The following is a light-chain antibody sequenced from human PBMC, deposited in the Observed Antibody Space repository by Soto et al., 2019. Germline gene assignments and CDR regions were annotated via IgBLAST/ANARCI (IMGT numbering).Light chain of an antibody. Sequence: QSVLTQTPSVSGTPGQRVTISCSGKNSNWGSNTVSWYQQLPGTAPKFLIFGNSNRPSGVPDRFSGSKSGTSASLAITGLQAEDEADYYCQSYDSSLSGYVFGTGTKVTVL. CDR2: GNS. J-gene: IGLJ1*01. V-gene: IGLV1-40*01. CDR1: NSNWGSNT. CDR3: QSYDSSLSGYV.